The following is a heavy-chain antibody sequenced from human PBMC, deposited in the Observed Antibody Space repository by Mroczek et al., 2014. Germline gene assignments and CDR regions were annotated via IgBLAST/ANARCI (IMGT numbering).Heavy chain of an antibody. V-gene: IGHV4-34*01. D-gene: IGHD6-19*01. CDR2: INHSGST. CDR1: GGSFSGYY. Sequence: QVQLQQWDAGLLKPSETLSLTCAVYGGSFSGYYWSWIRQPPGKGLEWIGEINHSGSTNYNPSLKSRVTISVDTSKNQFSLKLSSVTAADTAVYYCARGLGNGEYSSGQGDYWGQGTLVTVSS. CDR3: ARGLGNGEYSSGQGDY. J-gene: IGHJ4*02.